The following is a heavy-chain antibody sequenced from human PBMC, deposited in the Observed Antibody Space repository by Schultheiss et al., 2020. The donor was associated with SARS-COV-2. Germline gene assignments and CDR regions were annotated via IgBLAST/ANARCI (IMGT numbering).Heavy chain of an antibody. V-gene: IGHV3-30*18. J-gene: IGHJ4*02. Sequence: GGSLRLSCAASGFTFSSYAMSWVRQAPGKGLEWVAVISYDGSNKYYADSVKGRFTISRDNSKNTLYLQMNSLRAEDTAVYYCAKWDAMGVKYSYGDLFDYWGQGTLVTVSS. CDR1: GFTFSSYA. D-gene: IGHD5-18*01. CDR2: ISYDGSNK. CDR3: AKWDAMGVKYSYGDLFDY.